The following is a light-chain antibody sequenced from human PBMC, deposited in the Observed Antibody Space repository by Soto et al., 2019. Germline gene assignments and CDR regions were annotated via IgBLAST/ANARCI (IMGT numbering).Light chain of an antibody. CDR2: HVT. CDR1: SSDIGHYDY. V-gene: IGLV2-14*03. J-gene: IGLJ1*01. Sequence: QSALTQPASVSGAPGQSITISCTGTSSDIGHYDYVSWYQQHPGKAPKLMIYHVTYRPSGVSNRYSGSKSDNSASLTISGLQADDEADYYCCSLTTSHTYVFGSGTQVTVL. CDR3: CSLTTSHTYV.